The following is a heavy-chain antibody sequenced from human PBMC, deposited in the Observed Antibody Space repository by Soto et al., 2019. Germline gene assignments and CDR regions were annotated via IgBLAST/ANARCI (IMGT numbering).Heavy chain of an antibody. J-gene: IGHJ5*02. CDR3: ARERITMVRGVISWFDP. V-gene: IGHV1-2*02. D-gene: IGHD3-10*01. CDR1: GYTFTGYY. CDR2: INPNSGGT. Sequence: ASVKVSCKASGYTFTGYYMHWVRQAPGQGLEWMGWINPNSGGTNYAQKFQGRVTMTRDTSISTAYMELSRLRSDDTAVYYCARERITMVRGVISWFDPWGQGTLVTVSS.